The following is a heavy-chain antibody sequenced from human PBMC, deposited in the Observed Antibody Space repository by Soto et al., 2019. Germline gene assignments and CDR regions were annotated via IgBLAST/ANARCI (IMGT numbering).Heavy chain of an antibody. Sequence: ASVKVSCKASGYTFTSYAMHWVRQAPGQRLEWMGWINAGNGNTKYSQKFQGRVTITRDTSASTAYMELSSLRSEDTAVYYCAREMYYDILTGYKYYYGMDVWGQGTTVTVSS. D-gene: IGHD3-9*01. CDR3: AREMYYDILTGYKYYYGMDV. V-gene: IGHV1-3*01. J-gene: IGHJ6*02. CDR2: INAGNGNT. CDR1: GYTFTSYA.